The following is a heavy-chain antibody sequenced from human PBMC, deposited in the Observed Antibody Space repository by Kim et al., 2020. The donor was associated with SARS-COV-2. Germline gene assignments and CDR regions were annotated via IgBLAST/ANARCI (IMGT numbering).Heavy chain of an antibody. J-gene: IGHJ4*02. CDR2: ISAENGDR. V-gene: IGHV1-18*01. CDR3: TRGGRYLEWLFLYFDY. D-gene: IGHD3-3*01. Sequence: ASVKVSCKASGYTFRSSGINWVRQAPGQGLEWMGWISAENGDRNFAQKFQGRITLTTDTFTSTAYMELRSLTSDDTAVYYCTRGGRYLEWLFLYFDYWGQ. CDR1: GYTFRSSG.